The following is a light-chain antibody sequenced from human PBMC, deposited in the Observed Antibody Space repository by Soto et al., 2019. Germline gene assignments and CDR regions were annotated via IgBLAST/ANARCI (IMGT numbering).Light chain of an antibody. CDR3: QAWDSSTVV. V-gene: IGLV3-1*01. Sequence: SYELTQPPSVSVSPGQTASITCSGDKLGNRYACWYQQKPGQSPVLVIYQDSKRPSEIPDRFSGSNSGNTATLTISGTQAMDEADYYCQAWDSSTVVFGGGTKLTVL. J-gene: IGLJ2*01. CDR1: KLGNRY. CDR2: QDS.